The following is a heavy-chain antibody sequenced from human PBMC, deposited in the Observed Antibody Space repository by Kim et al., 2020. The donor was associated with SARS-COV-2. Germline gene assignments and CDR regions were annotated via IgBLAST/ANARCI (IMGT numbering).Heavy chain of an antibody. Sequence: GGSLRLSCVGSGFTFNPYAMRWVRQAPGKGLVWVAHISGDGVNKCYADTVQGRFTISRDNANNIVYLQMNSLRDDDTALYYCAKNNVKAGDI. D-gene: IGHD6-19*01. J-gene: IGHJ3*02. CDR1: GFTFNPYA. CDR3: AKNNVKAGDI. V-gene: IGHV3-23*01. CDR2: ISGDGVNK.